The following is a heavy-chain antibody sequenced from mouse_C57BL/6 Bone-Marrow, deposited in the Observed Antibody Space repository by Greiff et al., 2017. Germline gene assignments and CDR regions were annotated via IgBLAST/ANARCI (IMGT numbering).Heavy chain of an antibody. V-gene: IGHV1-69*01. Sequence: VQLQQPGAELVLPGASVKLSCKASGYTFTSYWMHWVKQRPGQGLEWIGEIDPSDSYTNSNQKFKGKSTLTVYKSSSTAYMQLSSLTSEASAVYYCARLYGNYLDYWGQGTTLAVSS. J-gene: IGHJ2*01. CDR3: ARLYGNYLDY. CDR1: GYTFTSYW. D-gene: IGHD2-1*01. CDR2: IDPSDSYT.